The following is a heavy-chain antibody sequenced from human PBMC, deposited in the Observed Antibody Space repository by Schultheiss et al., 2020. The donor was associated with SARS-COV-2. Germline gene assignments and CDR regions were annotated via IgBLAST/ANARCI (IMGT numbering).Heavy chain of an antibody. J-gene: IGHJ6*02. CDR1: GYSISSGYY. CDR2: IYHSGST. CDR3: ASYRGSCLDV. Sequence: SQTLSLTCAVSGYSISSGYYWGWIRQPPGKGLEWIGSIYHSGSTYYNPSLKSRVTISVDKSKNQFSLKLSSVTAADTAVYYCASYRGSCLDVWGQGTTVTVSS. D-gene: IGHD2-15*01. V-gene: IGHV4-38-2*01.